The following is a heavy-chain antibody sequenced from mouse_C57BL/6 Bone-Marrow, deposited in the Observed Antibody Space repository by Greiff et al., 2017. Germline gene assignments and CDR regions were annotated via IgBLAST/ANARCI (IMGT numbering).Heavy chain of an antibody. CDR1: GYTFTDYE. D-gene: IGHD2-4*01. CDR3: TSPIYYDYKGLAY. Sequence: QVQLQQSGAELVRPGASVTLSCKASGYTFTDYEMHWVKQTPVHGLEWIGAIDPETGGTAYNQKFKGKAILTADKSSSTAYMELRSLTSEDFAVYYCTSPIYYDYKGLAYWGQGTLVTVSA. V-gene: IGHV1-15*01. J-gene: IGHJ3*01. CDR2: IDPETGGT.